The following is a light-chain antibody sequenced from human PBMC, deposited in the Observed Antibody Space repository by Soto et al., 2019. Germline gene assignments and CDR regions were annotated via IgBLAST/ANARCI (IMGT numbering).Light chain of an antibody. CDR3: HQCSSSPRT. CDR1: QSVSSNF. J-gene: IGKJ1*01. CDR2: GAS. V-gene: IGKV3-20*01. Sequence: EIVLTQSPGTLSLSPGDRATLSCRASQSVSSNFLAWYQQKPGQAPRLLIYGASIRATGIPDRFSGSGSGKDFPLTIRRLEPEDFAMYCCHQCSSSPRTFGQGTKVEIK.